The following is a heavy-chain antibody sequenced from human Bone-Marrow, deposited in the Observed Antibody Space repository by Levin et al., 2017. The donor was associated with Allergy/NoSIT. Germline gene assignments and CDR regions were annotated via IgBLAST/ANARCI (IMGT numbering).Heavy chain of an antibody. V-gene: IGHV4-59*12. CDR3: ARTGDTHILKGVGAFDI. D-gene: IGHD5-18*01. CDR2: IYDSGSS. Sequence: PSETLSLTCTVSGGSISSYYWNWIRQPPGKGLEWIGYIYDSGSSKYNPSLKSRITVSVDTSQNQFSLRLTAVTAADTAVYYCARTGDTHILKGVGAFDIWGQGAMVTVAS. CDR1: GGSISSYY. J-gene: IGHJ3*02.